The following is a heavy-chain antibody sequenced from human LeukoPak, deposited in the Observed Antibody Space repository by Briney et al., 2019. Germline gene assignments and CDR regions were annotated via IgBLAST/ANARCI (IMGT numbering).Heavy chain of an antibody. J-gene: IGHJ5*02. CDR2: IYYSGST. D-gene: IGHD3-3*01. CDR1: GASMSSYY. Sequence: SETLSLTCTVSGASMSSYYCSWIRQPPGKGLEWIGYIYYSGSTRYNPSLKSRVTISVYTSKNQFSLKLSSVTAADTAVYYCARVGILRFPSNWFDPWGQGTLVTVSS. V-gene: IGHV4-59*01. CDR3: ARVGILRFPSNWFDP.